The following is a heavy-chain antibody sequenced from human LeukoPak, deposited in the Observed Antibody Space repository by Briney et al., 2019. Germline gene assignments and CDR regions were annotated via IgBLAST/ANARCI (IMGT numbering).Heavy chain of an antibody. Sequence: SETLSLTCTVSGGSISSYYWSWIRQPPGKGLEWIGYIYYSGSTYYNPSLKSRVTISVDTSKNQFSLKLSSVTAADTAVYYCARDKQYSSSFQSWFDPWGQGTLVTVSS. CDR2: IYYSGST. V-gene: IGHV4-59*12. D-gene: IGHD6-6*01. CDR3: ARDKQYSSSFQSWFDP. CDR1: GGSISSYY. J-gene: IGHJ5*02.